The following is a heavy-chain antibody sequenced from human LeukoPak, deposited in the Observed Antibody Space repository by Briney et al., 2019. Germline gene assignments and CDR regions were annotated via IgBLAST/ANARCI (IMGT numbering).Heavy chain of an antibody. D-gene: IGHD6-13*01. V-gene: IGHV3-7*01. CDR1: GFSFSSYW. Sequence: GGSLRLSCAASGFSFSSYWMSWVRQAPGKGLEWVANIKQDGSEKYYVDSVKGRFTISRDIAKNSLYLQMNSLRAEDTAVYYCARGSGSSWYFYFDYWGQGTLVTVSS. CDR2: IKQDGSEK. J-gene: IGHJ4*02. CDR3: ARGSGSSWYFYFDY.